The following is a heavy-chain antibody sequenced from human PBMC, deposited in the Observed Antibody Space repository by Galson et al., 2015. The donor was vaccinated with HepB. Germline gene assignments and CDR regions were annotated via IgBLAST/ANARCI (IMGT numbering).Heavy chain of an antibody. V-gene: IGHV2-5*02. CDR3: AHHSGDTVTTRLGGNWFDP. CDR2: IYWDDDK. D-gene: IGHD4-17*01. Sequence: PALVKPTQTLTLTCTFSEFSLSTSGVGVGWIRQPPGKALEWLALIYWDDDKRYSPSLKSRLTITKDTSKNQVVLTMTNMDPVDTATYYCAHHSGDTVTTRLGGNWFDPWGQGTLVTVSS. CDR1: EFSLSTSGVG. J-gene: IGHJ5*02.